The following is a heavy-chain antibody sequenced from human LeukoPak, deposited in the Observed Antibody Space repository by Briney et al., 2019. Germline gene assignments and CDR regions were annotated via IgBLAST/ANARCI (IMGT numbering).Heavy chain of an antibody. J-gene: IGHJ6*03. V-gene: IGHV3-23*01. CDR3: ARDLDGDFYYYYMDV. CDR2: ISGGGRDT. Sequence: GGSLRLSCEGSGFTFSSFAMTWVRQAPGKGLEWVAAISGGGRDTYYAESEKGRFTVSRDNSNKRVYLQMDSLRAEDTAIYFCARDLDGDFYYYYMDVWGNGTTVIVSS. CDR1: GFTFSSFA. D-gene: IGHD5-24*01.